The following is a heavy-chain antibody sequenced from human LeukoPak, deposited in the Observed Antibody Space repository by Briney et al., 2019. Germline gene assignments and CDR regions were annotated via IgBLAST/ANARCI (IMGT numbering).Heavy chain of an antibody. D-gene: IGHD6-19*01. CDR1: GFTFSSYG. V-gene: IGHV3-30*18. CDR3: AKDGIAVADY. J-gene: IGHJ4*02. Sequence: PGGSLRLSCAASGFTFSSYGMHWVRQAPGMGLEWVAVISYDGSNKYYADSVKGRFTISRDNSKNTLYLQMNSLRAEDTAVYYCAKDGIAVADYWGQGTLVTVSS. CDR2: ISYDGSNK.